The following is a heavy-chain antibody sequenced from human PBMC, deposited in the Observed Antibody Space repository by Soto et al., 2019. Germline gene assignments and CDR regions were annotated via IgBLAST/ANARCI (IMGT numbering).Heavy chain of an antibody. J-gene: IGHJ4*02. CDR2: IYSGGYT. Sequence: EVQLVESGGGLIQPGGSLRLSCAVSGFTVSNNYMSWVRQAPGKGLEGVSVIYSGGYTAYGDSVKGRFTISRDNSKNTLYLKKKALRAADAAVFCGAPPGGGGGYWGQGTLVTVSS. CDR1: GFTVSNNY. CDR3: APPGGGGGY. D-gene: IGHD3-10*01. V-gene: IGHV3-53*01.